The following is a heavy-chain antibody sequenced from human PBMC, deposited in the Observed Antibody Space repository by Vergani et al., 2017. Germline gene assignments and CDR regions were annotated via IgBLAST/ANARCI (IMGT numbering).Heavy chain of an antibody. CDR1: GDSINSNNC. V-gene: IGHV4-4*02. Sequence: QLQESGPGLVKPSETLSLTCIVSGDSINSNNCWTWVRQPPGKGLEWIGEICHTDDTKYSPSLKSRVTVSVDESRNLFSLRLNSVTAADTAVYYCATIGYRRWGYYFDYRGQGILVTVSS. CDR2: ICHTDDT. CDR3: ATIGYRRWGYYFDY. J-gene: IGHJ4*02. D-gene: IGHD2-2*02.